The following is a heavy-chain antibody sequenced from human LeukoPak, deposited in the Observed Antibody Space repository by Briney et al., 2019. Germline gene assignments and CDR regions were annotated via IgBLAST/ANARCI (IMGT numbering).Heavy chain of an antibody. D-gene: IGHD3-10*01. Sequence: SVKVSCKASGGTFSSYAISWVRQAPGQGLEWMGGIIPIFGTANYAQKFQGRITITADVSTSTAYMELSSLRSEDTAVYYCASVGSGSYPFDYWGQGTLVTVSS. V-gene: IGHV1-69*13. J-gene: IGHJ4*02. CDR3: ASVGSGSYPFDY. CDR1: GGTFSSYA. CDR2: IIPIFGTA.